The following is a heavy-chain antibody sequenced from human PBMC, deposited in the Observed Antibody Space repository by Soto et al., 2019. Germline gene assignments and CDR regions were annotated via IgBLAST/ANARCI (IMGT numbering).Heavy chain of an antibody. CDR3: ARGLRFLEWFSAMYYFDY. CDR2: ISYDGNIK. Sequence: PGGSLRLSCAASGFTFSSHAMHWVRQAPGKGLEWVAFISYDGNIKYYADSVRGRFTISRDNSKNTLYLQMNTLRGEDTAVFYCARGLRFLEWFSAMYYFDYWGQGALVTVS. J-gene: IGHJ4*02. D-gene: IGHD3-3*01. CDR1: GFTFSSHA. V-gene: IGHV3-30-3*01.